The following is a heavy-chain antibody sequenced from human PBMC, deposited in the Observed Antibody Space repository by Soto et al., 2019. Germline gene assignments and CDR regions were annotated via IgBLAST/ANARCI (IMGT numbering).Heavy chain of an antibody. D-gene: IGHD4-17*01. V-gene: IGHV1-46*01. CDR1: GYTFTSYY. Sequence: RASVKVSCKASGYTFTSYYMRWVRQAPGQGLEWMGIINPSGGSTSYAQKFQGRVTMTRDTSTSTVYMELSSLRSEDTAVYYCAHRDYGDYSSTWGQGTLVTVSS. J-gene: IGHJ5*02. CDR3: AHRDYGDYSST. CDR2: INPSGGST.